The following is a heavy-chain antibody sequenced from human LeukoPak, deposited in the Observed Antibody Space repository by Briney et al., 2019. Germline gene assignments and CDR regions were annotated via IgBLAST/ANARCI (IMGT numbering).Heavy chain of an antibody. Sequence: GESLKISCKSSGYSFTNYWIGWVRQMPGKGLEWMGIIYPDDSDTRYSPSFQGQVTISADKSISTAYLQWSSLKASDTAMYYCARHWHGPRRDGYPDAFDIWGQGTMVTVSS. CDR2: IYPDDSDT. D-gene: IGHD5-24*01. J-gene: IGHJ3*02. V-gene: IGHV5-51*01. CDR1: GYSFTNYW. CDR3: ARHWHGPRRDGYPDAFDI.